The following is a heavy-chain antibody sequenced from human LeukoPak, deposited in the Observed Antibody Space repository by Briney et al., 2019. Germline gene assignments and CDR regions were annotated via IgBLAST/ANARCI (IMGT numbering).Heavy chain of an antibody. V-gene: IGHV4-59*01. J-gene: IGHJ4*02. CDR3: AREIGYSYHI. Sequence: SETLSLTCTVSGGSITNYYWTWIRQPPGKRLEWIGYIYYTGSTNYNPSLKSRVTMSVDTSKNQFSLKLSSVTAADTAVYYCAREIGYSYHIWGQGTLVTVSS. D-gene: IGHD5-18*01. CDR2: IYYTGST. CDR1: GGSITNYY.